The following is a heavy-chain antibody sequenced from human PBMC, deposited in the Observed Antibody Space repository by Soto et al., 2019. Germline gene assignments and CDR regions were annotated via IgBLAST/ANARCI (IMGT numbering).Heavy chain of an antibody. CDR1: GFSLSNARMG. CDR3: ARILDTAMVTGDYGMDV. CDR2: IFSNDEK. J-gene: IGHJ6*02. Sequence: ASGPTLVNPTETLTLTCTVSGFSLSNARMGVSWIRQPPGKALEWLAHIFSNDEKSYSTSLKSRLTISKDTSKSQVVLTMTNMDPVDTATYYCARILDTAMVTGDYGMDVWGQGTTVTVSS. V-gene: IGHV2-26*01. D-gene: IGHD5-18*01.